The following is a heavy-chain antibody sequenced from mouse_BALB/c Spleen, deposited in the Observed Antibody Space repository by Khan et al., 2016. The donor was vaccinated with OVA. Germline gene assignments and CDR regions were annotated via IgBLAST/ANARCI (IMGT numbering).Heavy chain of an antibody. V-gene: IGHV5-6*01. D-gene: IGHD4-1*01. Sequence: EVQLVESGGDLVKPGGSLRLSCAASGFTFSAYGMSWVRQTPDKRLEWVATINSDGYYTYYPDTVKGRFTISRNNAENTLYLQMSSLKSEDTAIYYCASQLTGSFAYWGQGTLVTVSA. CDR2: INSDGYYT. CDR1: GFTFSAYG. J-gene: IGHJ3*01. CDR3: ASQLTGSFAY.